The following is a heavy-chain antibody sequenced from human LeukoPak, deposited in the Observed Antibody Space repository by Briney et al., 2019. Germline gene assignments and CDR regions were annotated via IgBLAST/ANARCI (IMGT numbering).Heavy chain of an antibody. J-gene: IGHJ4*02. Sequence: GGSLRLSCAASGFTFSSYTMNWVRQAPGKGLEWVSYISSGNSNIYYADSVKGWSTISRDNSKNTLYLQMNSLRAEDTAVYNCAKASRAGATGYFDYWGQGTLVTVSS. D-gene: IGHD1-1*01. CDR3: AKASRAGATGYFDY. CDR2: ISSGNSNI. V-gene: IGHV3-48*01. CDR1: GFTFSSYT.